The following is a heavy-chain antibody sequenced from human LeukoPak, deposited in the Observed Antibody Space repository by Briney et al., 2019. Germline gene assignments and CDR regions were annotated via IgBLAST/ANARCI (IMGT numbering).Heavy chain of an antibody. D-gene: IGHD5-12*01. J-gene: IGHJ4*02. CDR1: GFTFSKYG. CDR2: ISGSGGST. CDR3: ARGPSGYHNT. V-gene: IGHV3-23*01. Sequence: GGSLRLPCAASGFTFSKYGMSWVRQAPGKGLEWVSAISGSGGSTYYADSVKGRFTISRDNSKNTLYLQMNSLRAEDTAVYYCARGPSGYHNTGGQGTLVTVSS.